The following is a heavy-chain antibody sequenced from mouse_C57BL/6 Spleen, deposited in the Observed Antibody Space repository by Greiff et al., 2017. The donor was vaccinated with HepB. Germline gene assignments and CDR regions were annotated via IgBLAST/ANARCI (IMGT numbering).Heavy chain of an antibody. CDR3: ARSAQATLYYFDY. Sequence: QVQLQQPGAELVRPGTSVKLSCKASGYTFTSYWMHWVQQRPGQGLEWIGVIDPSDSYTNYNQKFKGKATLTVDTSSSTAYMQLSSLTSEDSAVYYCARSAQATLYYFDYWGQGTTLTVSS. J-gene: IGHJ2*01. CDR2: IDPSDSYT. V-gene: IGHV1-59*01. CDR1: GYTFTSYW. D-gene: IGHD3-2*02.